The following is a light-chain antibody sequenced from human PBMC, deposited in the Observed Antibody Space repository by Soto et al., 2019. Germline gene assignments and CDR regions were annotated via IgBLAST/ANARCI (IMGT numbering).Light chain of an antibody. CDR3: QQYNNWRT. CDR2: GAS. J-gene: IGKJ1*01. V-gene: IGKV3D-15*01. Sequence: EIVLTQSPGTLSLSPGERATLSCRASQSVGSSLSWYQQKPGQAPRLLFYGASNRATAIPARFSGSGSGTEFTLTIRSLQSEDFAVYYCQQYNNWRTFGQGTKVDI. CDR1: QSVGSS.